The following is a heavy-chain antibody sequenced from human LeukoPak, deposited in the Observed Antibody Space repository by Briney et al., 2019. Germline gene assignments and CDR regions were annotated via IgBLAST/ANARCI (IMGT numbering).Heavy chain of an antibody. CDR1: GYSFTSYW. J-gene: IGHJ4*02. CDR2: IYPGDSDT. CDR3: ARHKQYYYDSSGYYFAY. V-gene: IGHV5-51*01. D-gene: IGHD3-22*01. Sequence: GESLKISCKGSGYSFTSYWIGWVRQMPGKGLEWMGIIYPGDSDTRYSPSFQGQVTISADKSISTAYLQWSSLKASDTAMYYCARHKQYYYDSSGYYFAYWGQGTLVTVSS.